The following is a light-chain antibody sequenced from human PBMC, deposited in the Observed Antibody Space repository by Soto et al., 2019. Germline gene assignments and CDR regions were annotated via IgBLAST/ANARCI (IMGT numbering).Light chain of an antibody. CDR1: QGISSY. V-gene: IGKV1-8*01. J-gene: IGKJ1*01. Sequence: AIRMTQSPSSLSASTGDRVTITCRASQGISSYLAWYQQKPGKAPKLLIYAASTLQSGVPSRFSGSGSGTDFTLTISCLQSEDFATYYCQQYYSYSTFGQWTKVEIK. CDR2: AAS. CDR3: QQYYSYST.